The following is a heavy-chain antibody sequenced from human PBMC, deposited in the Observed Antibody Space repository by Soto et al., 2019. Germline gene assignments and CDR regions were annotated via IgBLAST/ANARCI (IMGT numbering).Heavy chain of an antibody. CDR2: IGTAGDT. V-gene: IGHV3-13*01. CDR3: ARVWGSGSYGPTYGMDV. D-gene: IGHD3-10*01. CDR1: VFTFSNYD. J-gene: IGHJ6*02. Sequence: RGSLRLSCSASVFTFSNYDMHWFRQGTGKGLEWVSAIGTAGDTYYPGSVKGRFTISRENAKNSLYLQMNSLRAGDTAVYYCARVWGSGSYGPTYGMDVWGQGTTVTVSS.